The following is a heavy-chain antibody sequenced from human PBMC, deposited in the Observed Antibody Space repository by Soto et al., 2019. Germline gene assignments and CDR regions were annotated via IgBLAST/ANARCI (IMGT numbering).Heavy chain of an antibody. CDR1: GGSISSGGYF. CDR2: IFDSGST. CDR3: ARFAPYSSSWQVTHRYFDS. J-gene: IGHJ4*02. Sequence: QVQLQESGPGLVKPSQTLSLTCTVSGGSISSGGYFWTWVRQHPGRGLEWIGNIFDSGSTYYNASLKSRITISVDTSKNQFSLKVDSVTAADTGVYYCARFAPYSSSWQVTHRYFDSWGQGILVSVSS. D-gene: IGHD6-13*01. V-gene: IGHV4-31*03.